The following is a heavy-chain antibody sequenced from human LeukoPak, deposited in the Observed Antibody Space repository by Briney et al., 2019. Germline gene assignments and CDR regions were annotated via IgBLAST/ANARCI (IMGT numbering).Heavy chain of an antibody. CDR3: AKDPSSGFADGDAFDI. Sequence: PGGSLRLSCEASGCTFSGYEMNWVRQAPGKGLEWVSFISSSGNTIYSADSVKGRFAISRDNAQNPLSLQMNGLRAEDTALYFCAKDPSSGFADGDAFDIWGQGTRVTVSS. CDR1: GCTFSGYE. D-gene: IGHD3-10*01. J-gene: IGHJ3*02. V-gene: IGHV3-48*03. CDR2: ISSSGNTI.